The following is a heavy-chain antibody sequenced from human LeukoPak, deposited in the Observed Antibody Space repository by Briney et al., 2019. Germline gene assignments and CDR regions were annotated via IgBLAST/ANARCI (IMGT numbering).Heavy chain of an antibody. CDR2: INHSGST. Sequence: PSETLSLTCAVYGGSFSGYYWSWIRQPPGKGLEWIGEINHSGSTNYNPSLKSRVTISVDTSKNQFSLKLSSVTAADTAVYYCARFKIVVVITTDDAFDIWGQGTMVTVSS. CDR3: ARFKIVVVITTDDAFDI. J-gene: IGHJ3*02. V-gene: IGHV4-34*09. CDR1: GGSFSGYY. D-gene: IGHD3-22*01.